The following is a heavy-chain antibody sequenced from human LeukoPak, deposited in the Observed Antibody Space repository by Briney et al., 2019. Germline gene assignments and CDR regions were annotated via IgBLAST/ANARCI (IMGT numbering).Heavy chain of an antibody. D-gene: IGHD3-22*01. CDR1: GFTFSGYG. CDR3: AREARYYDSSGYYYPDY. V-gene: IGHV3-NL1*01. Sequence: AGGSLRLSCAASGFTFSGYGMHWVRQAPGKGLEWVSVIYSGGSTYYADSVKGRFTISRDNSKNTLYLQMNSLRAEDTAVYYCAREARYYDSSGYYYPDYWGQGTLVTVSS. CDR2: IYSGGST. J-gene: IGHJ4*02.